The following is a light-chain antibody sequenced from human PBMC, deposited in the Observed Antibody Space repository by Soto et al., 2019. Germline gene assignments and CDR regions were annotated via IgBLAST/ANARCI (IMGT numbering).Light chain of an antibody. CDR2: AAS. J-gene: IGKJ2*01. Sequence: DIQMTQSPSSLSASAGDRVTITCRASQSVSNYLNWYQQKPGKAPNLLIYAASSLQSGVPSRFSGSGSGTDFTLTISSLQPEYFATYYCQQSYGTQYTFGQGTKLEIK. CDR1: QSVSNY. CDR3: QQSYGTQYT. V-gene: IGKV1-39*01.